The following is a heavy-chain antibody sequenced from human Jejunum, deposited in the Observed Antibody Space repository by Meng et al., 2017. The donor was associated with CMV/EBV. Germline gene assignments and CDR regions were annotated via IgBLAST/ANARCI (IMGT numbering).Heavy chain of an antibody. V-gene: IGHV3-15*01. CDR2: IKSKTDDGTT. Sequence: EVHVVESGGGLVKPGGSLRLSCAASGFTFNDAWMSWVRQAPGKGLEWVGLIKSKTDDGTTEYAAPVKGRFTISRDDSKNTLFLQMNSLKPEDTAIYYCARDINHWGQGTLVTVSS. CDR1: GFTFNDAW. J-gene: IGHJ5*02. CDR3: ARDINH.